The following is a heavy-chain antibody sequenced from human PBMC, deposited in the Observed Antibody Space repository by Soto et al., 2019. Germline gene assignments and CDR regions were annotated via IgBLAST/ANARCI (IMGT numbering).Heavy chain of an antibody. CDR3: ANDRGYYSSSGPFY. CDR2: ISHDGSKT. Sequence: PGGSLRLSCAASGFTFNSYGIHWVRQAPGKGLEWVAVISHDGSKTNYADSVKGRVTISRDNSKDTVYLQMNSLRAEDTAVYYCANDRGYYSSSGPFYWGKETLVTVSS. D-gene: IGHD6-13*01. J-gene: IGHJ4*02. CDR1: GFTFNSYG. V-gene: IGHV3-30*18.